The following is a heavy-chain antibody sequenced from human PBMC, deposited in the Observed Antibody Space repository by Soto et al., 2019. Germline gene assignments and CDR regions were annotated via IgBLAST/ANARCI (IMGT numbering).Heavy chain of an antibody. CDR1: GFTFSSYG. D-gene: IGHD1-26*01. J-gene: IGHJ1*01. CDR3: ANAQVGANPHEH. Sequence: QVQLVESGGGVVQPGRSLRLSCAASGFTFSSYGMHWVRQAPGKGLEWVAVISYDGSNKYYADSVKGRFTISRDNSKNTLYLQMNSLRAEDTAVYYCANAQVGANPHEHWGQGTLVTVSS. V-gene: IGHV3-30*18. CDR2: ISYDGSNK.